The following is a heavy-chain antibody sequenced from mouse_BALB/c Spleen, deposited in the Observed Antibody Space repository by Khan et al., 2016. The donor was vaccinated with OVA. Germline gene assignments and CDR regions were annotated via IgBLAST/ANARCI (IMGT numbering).Heavy chain of an antibody. CDR3: AIQLTGSFAY. J-gene: IGHJ3*01. D-gene: IGHD4-1*01. V-gene: IGHV5-6*01. Sequence: EVELVESGGDLVKPGGSLKLSCAVSGFTFSAYSMSWVRQTPDKRLEWVATISSGADYTYYPDGVKGRFTISRDNAKNTLDLQMSSLKSEDTAMYYCAIQLTGSFAYWGQGNLVTVSA. CDR2: ISSGADYT. CDR1: GFTFSAYS.